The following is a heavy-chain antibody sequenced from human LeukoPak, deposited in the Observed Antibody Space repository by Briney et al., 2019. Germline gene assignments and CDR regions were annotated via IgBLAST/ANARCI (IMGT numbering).Heavy chain of an antibody. V-gene: IGHV1-69*13. J-gene: IGHJ6*03. D-gene: IGHD6-19*01. CDR2: IIPIFGTA. Sequence: ASVKVSCKASGGTFSSYAISWVRQAPGQGLEWMGGIIPIFGTANYAQKFQGRVTITADESTSTAYMELSSLRSEDTAVYYCVRVLTGQWLVPTDYYYYYYMDVWGKGTTVTVSS. CDR3: VRVLTGQWLVPTDYYYYYYMDV. CDR1: GGTFSSYA.